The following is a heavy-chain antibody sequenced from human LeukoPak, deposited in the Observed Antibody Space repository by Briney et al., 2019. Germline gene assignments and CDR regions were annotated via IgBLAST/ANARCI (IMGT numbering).Heavy chain of an antibody. CDR1: GDSISSYY. J-gene: IGHJ3*02. CDR3: ARSGYAFGADAFDI. D-gene: IGHD3-16*01. Sequence: SETLSLTCTVSGDSISSYYWAWIRQPPGKGLEWIGYVYYSGSTQYNPSLQSRVTISVGTSRKQFSLRLSSVTAADTAVYFCARSGYAFGADAFDIWGQGTTVAVS. CDR2: VYYSGST. V-gene: IGHV4-59*08.